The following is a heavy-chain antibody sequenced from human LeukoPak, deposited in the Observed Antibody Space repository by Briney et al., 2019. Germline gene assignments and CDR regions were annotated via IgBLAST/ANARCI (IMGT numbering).Heavy chain of an antibody. CDR2: ISYDGSNK. CDR3: AKAGCGSTNYCQFDY. J-gene: IGHJ4*02. CDR1: GFTFSSYG. Sequence: PGGSLRLSCAASGFTFSSYGMHWVRQAPGKGLEWVAVISYDGSNKYYADSVKGRFTISRDNSKNTLYLQMNSLRAEDTAVYYCAKAGCGSTNYCQFDYWGQGTLVTVSS. V-gene: IGHV3-30*18. D-gene: IGHD2-2*01.